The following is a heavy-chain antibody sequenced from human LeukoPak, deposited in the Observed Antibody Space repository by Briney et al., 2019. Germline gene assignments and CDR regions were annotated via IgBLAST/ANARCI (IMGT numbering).Heavy chain of an antibody. CDR2: IYPGDSDT. V-gene: IGHV5-51*01. J-gene: IGHJ4*02. Sequence: RGEPLKISCKGSGYSFTSYWIGWVGPMPRKGLEWMGIIYPGDSDTRYSPSFQGQVTISVDKSISTAYLQWSSLKASDIAIYYCARTSGVDWLLFVYWGQGTLVTVSS. CDR3: ARTSGVDWLLFVY. CDR1: GYSFTSYW. D-gene: IGHD3-9*01.